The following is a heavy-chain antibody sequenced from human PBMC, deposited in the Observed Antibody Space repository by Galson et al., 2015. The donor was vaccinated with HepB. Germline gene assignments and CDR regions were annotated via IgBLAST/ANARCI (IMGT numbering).Heavy chain of an antibody. CDR3: AHRRSDTSSWYWFDP. D-gene: IGHD6-13*01. Sequence: PALVKPTQTLTLTCSFSGFSLSTSGEAVGWIRQPPGKALEWLALIYWDDDKRYSPSLKSRLTVTKDTSENQVVLTMTNMDPADTGTYYCAHRRSDTSSWYWFDPWGQGTLVTVSS. J-gene: IGHJ5*02. CDR2: IYWDDDK. CDR1: GFSLSTSGEA. V-gene: IGHV2-5*02.